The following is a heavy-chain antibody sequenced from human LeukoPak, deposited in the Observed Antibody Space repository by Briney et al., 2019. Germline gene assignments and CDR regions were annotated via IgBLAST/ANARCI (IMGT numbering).Heavy chain of an antibody. J-gene: IGHJ4*02. CDR3: ARGGGRYSVDY. CDR2: ISPNNGGT. V-gene: IGHV1-2*02. D-gene: IGHD1-26*01. Sequence: EASVKVSCKASGYTFIDYYMHWVRQAPGQGLEWIGWISPNNGGTKYVEKFQGRVTMTRDTSITTVYMELSGLSFDDTAVYYCARGGGRYSVDYWGQGTLVIVSS. CDR1: GYTFIDYY.